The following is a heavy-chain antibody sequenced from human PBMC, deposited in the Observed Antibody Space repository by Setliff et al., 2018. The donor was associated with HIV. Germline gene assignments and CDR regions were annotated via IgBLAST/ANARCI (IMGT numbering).Heavy chain of an antibody. D-gene: IGHD3-9*01. CDR3: VRDTFDGRSYYDWDV. V-gene: IGHV3-74*01. CDR2: VNNDGTDT. CDR1: GFTFNSYW. J-gene: IGHJ6*02. Sequence: GGSLRLSCVASGFTFNSYWMYWVRQAPGKGLVCVSRVNNDGTDTIYADSVKGRFTISRDNAKNTLYLQMNSLRTEDTAVYYCVRDTFDGRSYYDWDVWGQGTTVTVSS.